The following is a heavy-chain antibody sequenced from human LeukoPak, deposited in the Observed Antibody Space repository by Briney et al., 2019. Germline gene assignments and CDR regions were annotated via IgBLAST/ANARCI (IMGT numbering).Heavy chain of an antibody. J-gene: IGHJ4*02. V-gene: IGHV4-61*02. CDR3: ARLAFDPNYDSSGYWGYYFDY. CDR1: GGSISSGSYY. D-gene: IGHD3-22*01. CDR2: IYTSGNT. Sequence: SETLSLTCTVSGGSISSGSYYWGWIRQPAGKGLEWIGRIYTSGNTNYNPSLKSRVTISVDTSKNQFSLKLSSVTAADTAVYYCARLAFDPNYDSSGYWGYYFDYWGEGTLVTVSS.